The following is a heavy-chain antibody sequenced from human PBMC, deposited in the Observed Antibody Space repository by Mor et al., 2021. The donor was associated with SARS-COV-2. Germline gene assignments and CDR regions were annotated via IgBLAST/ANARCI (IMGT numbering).Heavy chain of an antibody. CDR3: ARVTYGWFDP. D-gene: IGHD4-17*01. Sequence: VRGRFTISRDNAKNSLHLQMNSLRAEDTAVYYCARVTYGWFDPWGQGTLV. V-gene: IGHV3-48*01. J-gene: IGHJ5*02.